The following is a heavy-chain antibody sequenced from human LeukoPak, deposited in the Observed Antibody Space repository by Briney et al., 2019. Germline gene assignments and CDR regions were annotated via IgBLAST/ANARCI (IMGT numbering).Heavy chain of an antibody. CDR3: ARLNDTQDAFDI. CDR2: INPSGGST. V-gene: IGHV1-46*01. J-gene: IGHJ3*02. CDR1: GYTFTSYY. D-gene: IGHD3-22*01. Sequence: GASVKVSFKASGYTFTSYYMHWVRQAPGQGLEWMGIINPSGGSTSHAQKFQGRVTMTRDTSTSTVYIELSSLRSEDTAVYYCARLNDTQDAFDIWGQGTMVTVSS.